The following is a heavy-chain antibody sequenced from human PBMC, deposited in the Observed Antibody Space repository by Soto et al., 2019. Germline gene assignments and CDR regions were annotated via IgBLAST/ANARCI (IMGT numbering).Heavy chain of an antibody. Sequence: PGGSLRLSCAASGFTVSSNYMSWVRQAPGKGPEWVSVIYSGGSTYYADSVKGRFTISRHNSKNTLYLQMNSLRAEDTAVYYCARDYRAVLGWFDPWGQGTLVTVLL. J-gene: IGHJ5*02. CDR1: GFTVSSNY. D-gene: IGHD3-16*02. CDR3: ARDYRAVLGWFDP. V-gene: IGHV3-53*04. CDR2: IYSGGST.